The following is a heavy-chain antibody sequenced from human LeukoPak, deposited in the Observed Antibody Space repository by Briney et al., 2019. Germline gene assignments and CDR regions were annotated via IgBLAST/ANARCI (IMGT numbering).Heavy chain of an antibody. J-gene: IGHJ4*02. CDR1: GFTFDDYA. CDR2: ISLDSGDI. D-gene: IGHD3/OR15-3a*01. CDR3: ARDLGLVPPEDYDYFDH. Sequence: PGRSLRLSCAASGFTFDDYAMHWVRQAPGKGLEWVSGISLDSGDIGYADSVKGRFSISRDNAKNSLHLQMDSLRAEDTVIYYCARDLGLVPPEDYDYFDHWGQGTLVTVSS. V-gene: IGHV3-9*01.